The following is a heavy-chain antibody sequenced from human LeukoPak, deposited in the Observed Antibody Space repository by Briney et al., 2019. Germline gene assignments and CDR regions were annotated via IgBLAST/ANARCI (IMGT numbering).Heavy chain of an antibody. D-gene: IGHD4-17*01. CDR2: IYHSGST. CDR3: AKWGTTAFDY. V-gene: IGHV4-38-2*01. Sequence: SSETLSLTCAVSGYSISSGYYWGWIRQPPGKGLEWIGSIYHSGSTYNNPSLKSRVTISVDTSKNQFSLKLSSVTAADTAVFYCAKWGTTAFDYWGQGILVTVSS. J-gene: IGHJ4*02. CDR1: GYSISSGYY.